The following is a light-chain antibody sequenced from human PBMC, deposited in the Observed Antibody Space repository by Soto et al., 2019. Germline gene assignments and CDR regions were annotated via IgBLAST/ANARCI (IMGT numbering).Light chain of an antibody. Sequence: DIQMTQSPSSLSASVGDRVTITCRASQSITNYLNWYQQKPGKAPKLLMYAISTLQSGVPSRFGGSGSGTEFPLTISSLQPDDFATYYCQQRYSTPYTFGQGTKLDIK. CDR3: QQRYSTPYT. CDR1: QSITNY. V-gene: IGKV1-39*01. CDR2: AIS. J-gene: IGKJ2*01.